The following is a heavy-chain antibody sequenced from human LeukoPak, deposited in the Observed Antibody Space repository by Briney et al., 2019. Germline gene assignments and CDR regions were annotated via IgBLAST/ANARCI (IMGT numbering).Heavy chain of an antibody. D-gene: IGHD6-6*01. V-gene: IGHV3-21*03. CDR1: GFTFSSYA. Sequence: PGGSLRLSCAASGFTFSSYAMNWVRQAPGKGLEWVSPIGSSSSYIYYADSVKGRFTISRDNAKNSLYLQMNSLRAEDTAVYYCARDIAARRDYWGQGTLVTVSS. CDR3: ARDIAARRDY. J-gene: IGHJ4*02. CDR2: IGSSSSYI.